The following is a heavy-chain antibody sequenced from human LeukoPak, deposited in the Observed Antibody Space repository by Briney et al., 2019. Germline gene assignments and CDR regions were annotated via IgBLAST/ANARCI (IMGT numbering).Heavy chain of an antibody. CDR3: AREDGAYSGIFDY. J-gene: IGHJ4*02. Sequence: GASVKVSCKASGGTFSSYAISWVRQAPGQGLEWMGGIIPIFGTANYAQKFQGRVTITADESTSTAYMELSSLRSEDTAVYYCAREDGAYSGIFDYWGQGTLVTVSS. V-gene: IGHV1-69*13. D-gene: IGHD2-21*01. CDR2: IIPIFGTA. CDR1: GGTFSSYA.